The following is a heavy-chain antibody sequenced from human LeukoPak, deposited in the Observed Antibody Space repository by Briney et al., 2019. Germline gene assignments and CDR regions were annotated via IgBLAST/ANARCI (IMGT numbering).Heavy chain of an antibody. D-gene: IGHD3-10*01. Sequence: ASVKVSCKASGYTFTSYDINWVRQATGQGLEWMGWMNPDSGNTGYAQKFQGRVTMTRNTSISTAYMELSSLRSEDTAVYYCARNKGRYGSGRVHFDPWGQGTLVTVSS. CDR1: GYTFTSYD. V-gene: IGHV1-8*01. J-gene: IGHJ5*02. CDR2: MNPDSGNT. CDR3: ARNKGRYGSGRVHFDP.